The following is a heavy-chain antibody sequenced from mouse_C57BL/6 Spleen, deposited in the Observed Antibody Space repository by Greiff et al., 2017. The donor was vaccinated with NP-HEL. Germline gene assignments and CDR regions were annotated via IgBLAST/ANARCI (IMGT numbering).Heavy chain of an antibody. V-gene: IGHV10-3*01. Sequence: EVQLKESGGGLVQPKGSLKLSCAASGFTFNTYAMHWVRQAPGQGLEWVARIRSKSSNYATYYAVLVKDRLTVSSDGSQRMLYLQMNNLKTEDTAMYYCVREGLGRGFDYWGQGTTLTVSS. CDR2: IRSKSSNYAT. CDR1: GFTFNTYA. CDR3: VREGLGRGFDY. J-gene: IGHJ2*01. D-gene: IGHD4-1*01.